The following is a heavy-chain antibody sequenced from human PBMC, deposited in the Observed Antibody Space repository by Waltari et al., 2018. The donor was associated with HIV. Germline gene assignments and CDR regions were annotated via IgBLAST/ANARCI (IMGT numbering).Heavy chain of an antibody. J-gene: IGHJ4*02. D-gene: IGHD3-22*01. CDR1: GFPFSNSG. Sequence: QVQLVESGGGVVQPGRSLRLSCAASGFPFSNSGMHWVRQAPGKGLEWVAVISYDVNKKNYADSVKGRFTISRDNSKNTLYLQMNSLRADDTALYYCVKDRGTFTMINEYWGQGTLVTVSS. CDR3: VKDRGTFTMINEY. V-gene: IGHV3-30*18. CDR2: ISYDVNKK.